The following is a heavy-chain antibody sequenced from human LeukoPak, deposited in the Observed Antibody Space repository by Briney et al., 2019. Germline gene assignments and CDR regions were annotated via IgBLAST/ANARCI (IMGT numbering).Heavy chain of an antibody. CDR2: MRGSSGST. D-gene: IGHD4-17*01. Sequence: PGGSLRLSCAASGFTFSTYAMSWVRQAPGKGLEWVSGMRGSSGSTYYADSVKGRFSISRDNSKNTLYLQMNSLRAEDTAVYYCAKDGEYHGDLYYFDYWGQGTLVTVSS. CDR1: GFTFSTYA. J-gene: IGHJ4*02. V-gene: IGHV3-23*01. CDR3: AKDGEYHGDLYYFDY.